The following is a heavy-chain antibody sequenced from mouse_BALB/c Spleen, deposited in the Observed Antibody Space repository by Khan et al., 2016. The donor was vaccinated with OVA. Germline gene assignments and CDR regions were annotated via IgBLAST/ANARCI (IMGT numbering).Heavy chain of an antibody. CDR1: GYSITSDYA. V-gene: IGHV3-2*02. CDR2: ISYSGST. D-gene: IGHD2-14*01. J-gene: IGHJ2*01. Sequence: EVQLQESGPGLVKPSQSLSLTCTVTGYSITSDYAWNWIRQFPGNKLEWMGYISYSGSTSYNPSLESRISIIRDTSKNQFFLQCNSWTTEDTATYYCGSIRFYYRFSFFDYWGQGTTLTVSS. CDR3: GSIRFYYRFSFFDY.